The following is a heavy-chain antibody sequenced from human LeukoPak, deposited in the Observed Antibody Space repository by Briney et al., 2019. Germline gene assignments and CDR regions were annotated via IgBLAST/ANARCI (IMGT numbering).Heavy chain of an antibody. J-gene: IGHJ5*02. D-gene: IGHD3-3*01. CDR2: ISYSGST. Sequence: SETLSLTCNVSHGSMVDHYWSWIRQSPGKGLEWLGYISYSGSTKYNPSLRGRGTMSLDRSKNQFSLNLGSVTAADTAVYYCARGRDFWSNYVGFDPWGQGALVTVSS. CDR1: HGSMVDHY. CDR3: ARGRDFWSNYVGFDP. V-gene: IGHV4-59*11.